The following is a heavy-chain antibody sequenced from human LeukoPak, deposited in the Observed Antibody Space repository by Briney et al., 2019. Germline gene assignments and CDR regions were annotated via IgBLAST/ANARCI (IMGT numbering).Heavy chain of an antibody. CDR1: GFTFSSYS. D-gene: IGHD6-19*01. J-gene: IGHJ4*02. CDR3: ARYGSGWYYFDY. Sequence: GGSLRLSCAASGFTFSSYSMNWVRQAPGKGLEWVSDISSSDSTINYADSVKGRFTISRDNAKNSLYLQMNSLRVEDTAVYYCARYGSGWYYFDYWGQGTLVTVSS. CDR2: ISSSDSTI. V-gene: IGHV3-48*04.